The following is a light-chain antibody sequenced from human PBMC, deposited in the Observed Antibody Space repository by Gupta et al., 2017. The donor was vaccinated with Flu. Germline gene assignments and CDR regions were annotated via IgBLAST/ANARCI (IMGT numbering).Light chain of an antibody. CDR2: GDR. CDR1: SSNVGANYD. CDR3: QSYDSSLSSSV. J-gene: IGLJ3*02. V-gene: IGLV1-40*01. Sequence: QSVLPPPPSVSGAPGQRFIIPCPATSSNVGANYDVHWYKQLPGRAPKLIIYGDRNRPSGVPDRFSGSKSGTSASLAITGLQAEDEADYYCQSYDSSLSSSVFGGGTKLTVL.